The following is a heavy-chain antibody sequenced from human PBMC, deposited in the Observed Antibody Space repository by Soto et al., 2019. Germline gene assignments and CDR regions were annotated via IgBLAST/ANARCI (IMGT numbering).Heavy chain of an antibody. Sequence: GGSLRLSCAASGFTFSSYAMSWVRQAPGKGLEWVSAISGSGGSTYYADSVKGRFTISRDNSKNTLYLQMNSLRAEDTAVYYCANHRPGRDGYNNFDYWGQGTLVTVSS. CDR2: ISGSGGST. CDR3: ANHRPGRDGYNNFDY. J-gene: IGHJ4*02. D-gene: IGHD5-12*01. CDR1: GFTFSSYA. V-gene: IGHV3-23*01.